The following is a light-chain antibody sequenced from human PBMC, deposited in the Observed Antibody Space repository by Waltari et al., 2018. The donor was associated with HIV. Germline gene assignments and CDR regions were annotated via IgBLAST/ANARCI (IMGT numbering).Light chain of an antibody. J-gene: IGKJ4*01. Sequence: DIQMTQSPSFVSAFVGDRVSISCRASQNIGTSLAWYQRGPGQAPELLLYAASRLQGGVPSRFRGSGSGTSFFLNIDNLQAEDFAIYYCQQAASFPHTFGGGT. CDR1: QNIGTS. CDR2: AAS. V-gene: IGKV1-12*01. CDR3: QQAASFPHT.